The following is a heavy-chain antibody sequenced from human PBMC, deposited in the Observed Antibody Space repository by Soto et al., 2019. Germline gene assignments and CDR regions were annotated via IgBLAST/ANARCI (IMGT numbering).Heavy chain of an antibody. CDR2: ISYDGSNK. D-gene: IGHD5-12*01. J-gene: IGHJ5*02. CDR1: GFTFSTYG. Sequence: QEQLVESGGGVVQPGRSLRLSCAASGFTFSTYGMHWVRQAPGKGLEWVAIISYDGSNKYYADSVQGRFTISRDNSKKTLYLQMNSRRAEDTAVYYCAKDPHPGRDGFHYGGDRWGQGPLVNVSS. V-gene: IGHV3-30*18. CDR3: AKDPHPGRDGFHYGGDR.